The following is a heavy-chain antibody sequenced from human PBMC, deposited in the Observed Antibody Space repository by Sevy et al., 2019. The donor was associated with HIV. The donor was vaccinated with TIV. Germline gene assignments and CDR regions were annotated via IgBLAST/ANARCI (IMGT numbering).Heavy chain of an antibody. CDR1: GFTFSSYG. CDR2: ISYDGSSK. J-gene: IGHJ4*02. CDR3: AKGTFPMVRGAPLDY. Sequence: GGSLRLSCAASGFTFSSYGMHWVRQAPGKGLEWVAVISYDGSSKYYADSVKGRFTISRDNSKNTLYLQMNSLRAEDTAVYYCAKGTFPMVRGAPLDYWGQGTLVTVSS. V-gene: IGHV3-30*18. D-gene: IGHD3-10*01.